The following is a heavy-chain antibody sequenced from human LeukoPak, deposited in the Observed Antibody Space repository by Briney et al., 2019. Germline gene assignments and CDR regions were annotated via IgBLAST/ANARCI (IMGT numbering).Heavy chain of an antibody. CDR1: GFTLSSYW. Sequence: PGRSLRLSCAASGFTLSSYWMSWVRQAPGKGLEWVANIKQDGSEKYYVDSVKGRFTISRDNAKNSLYLQMNSLRAEDTAVYYCARDDCSSISCYHNWFDPWGQGTLVTVSS. D-gene: IGHD2-2*01. CDR3: ARDDCSSISCYHNWFDP. J-gene: IGHJ5*02. V-gene: IGHV3-7*01. CDR2: IKQDGSEK.